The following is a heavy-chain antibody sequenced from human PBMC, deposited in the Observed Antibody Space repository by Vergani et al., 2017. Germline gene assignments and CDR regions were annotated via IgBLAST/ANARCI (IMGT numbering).Heavy chain of an antibody. CDR2: INHSGST. CDR1: GESFSGYY. V-gene: IGHV4-34*02. CDR3: ARGYNRIFGVGNRYYMDV. D-gene: IGHD3-3*01. J-gene: IGHJ6*03. Sequence: QVQLQQWGAGVVKPSGTLSLTCAVFGESFSGYYWSWIRQPPGKGLEWIGEINHSGSTNYNPSLKSRVTISVDTSKNQFSLKLSSVTAADTAVYYCARGYNRIFGVGNRYYMDVWGKGTTVTVSS.